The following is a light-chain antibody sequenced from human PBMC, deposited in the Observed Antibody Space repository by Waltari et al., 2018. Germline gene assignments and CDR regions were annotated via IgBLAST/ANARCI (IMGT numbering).Light chain of an antibody. V-gene: IGLV2-14*01. Sequence: QSALTHPASVSGSPAQSIPISCTGTRSDVGGHNYVSWYQQHPGKAPNLMIYEVSNRPSGVSNRFAGAKSGNTAALTISGLQAEDEADYYCSSYTSSSTLVFGGGTKLTVL. CDR1: RSDVGGHNY. J-gene: IGLJ3*02. CDR2: EVS. CDR3: SSYTSSSTLV.